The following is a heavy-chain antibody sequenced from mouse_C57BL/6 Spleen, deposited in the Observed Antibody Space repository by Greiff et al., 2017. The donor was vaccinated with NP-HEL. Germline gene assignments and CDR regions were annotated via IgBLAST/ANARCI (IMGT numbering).Heavy chain of an antibody. Sequence: QVQLKQPGAELVKPGASVKMSCKASGYTFTSYWITWVKQRPGQGLEWIGDIYPGSGSTNYNEKFKSKATLTVDTSSSTAYMQLSSLTSEDSAVYYCAPNYYGSSYGDYAMDYWGQGTSVTVSS. CDR3: APNYYGSSYGDYAMDY. CDR1: GYTFTSYW. CDR2: IYPGSGST. D-gene: IGHD1-1*01. V-gene: IGHV1-55*01. J-gene: IGHJ4*01.